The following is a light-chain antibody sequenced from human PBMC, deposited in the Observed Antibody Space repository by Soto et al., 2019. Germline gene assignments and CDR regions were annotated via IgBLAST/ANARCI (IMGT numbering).Light chain of an antibody. CDR2: AAS. J-gene: IGKJ1*01. V-gene: IGKV1-39*01. CDR1: QSISSY. CDR3: QQSYSTPPT. Sequence: QIAHSPSSLSASVGDRVTITCRASQSISSYLNWYQQKPGKAPKLLIYAASSLQSGVPSRFSGSGSGTDFTLTISSLQPEDFATYYCQQSYSTPPTFGQGTNVDI.